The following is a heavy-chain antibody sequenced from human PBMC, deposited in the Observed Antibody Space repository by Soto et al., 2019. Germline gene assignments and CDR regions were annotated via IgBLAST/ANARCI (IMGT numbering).Heavy chain of an antibody. J-gene: IGHJ4*02. CDR2: IYTSGST. CDR1: GGSISSYY. CDR3: ASESKIEQQLGN. V-gene: IGHV4-4*07. Sequence: PSLTCTVSGGSISSYYWSWIRQPAGKGLEWIGRIYTSGSTNYNPSLKSRVTMSVDTSKNQFSLKLSSVTAADTAVYYCASESKIEQQLGNWGQGTLVTVSS. D-gene: IGHD6-13*01.